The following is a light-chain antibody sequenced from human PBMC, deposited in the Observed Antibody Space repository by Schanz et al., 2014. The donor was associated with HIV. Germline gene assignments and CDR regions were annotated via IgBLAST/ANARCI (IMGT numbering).Light chain of an antibody. CDR2: DTN. J-gene: IGLJ2*01. V-gene: IGLV7-46*01. Sequence: QAVVTQESSLTVSPGGTVTLTCGSSTGAVTSGHYAYWFQQKPGQAPRTLIHDTNNRHSWTPARFSGSLLGGKAALTLSGAQPEDEADYYCLLSYSAARQVVFGDGTKLTVL. CDR1: TGAVTSGHY. CDR3: LLSYSAARQVV.